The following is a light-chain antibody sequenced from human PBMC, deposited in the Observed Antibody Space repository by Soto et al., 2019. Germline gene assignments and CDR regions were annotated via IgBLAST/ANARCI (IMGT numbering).Light chain of an antibody. Sequence: DVQMTQSPSSLSASVGDRVTITCRASQTISTYLNWYQQKPGRAPKLLIYAASSLQSGVPSRFIDSGCARYFAVNIDSLEPEAFATHYSQQSYTKPRTFGQGTRVDIK. CDR2: AAS. CDR3: QQSYTKPRT. J-gene: IGKJ1*01. V-gene: IGKV1-39*01. CDR1: QTISTY.